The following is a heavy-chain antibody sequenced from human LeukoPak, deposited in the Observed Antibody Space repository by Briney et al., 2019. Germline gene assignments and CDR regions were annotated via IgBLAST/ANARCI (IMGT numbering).Heavy chain of an antibody. CDR1: GGSISSGDYY. D-gene: IGHD3-10*01. Sequence: SQTLSLTCTVSGGSISSGDYYWSWIRQPPGKGLEWIGYIYYSGSTYYNPSLKSRVTISVDTSKNQFSLKLSSVTAADTAVYYCARSNYYYGSGIDYWGQGTLVTVSS. V-gene: IGHV4-30-4*01. J-gene: IGHJ4*02. CDR2: IYYSGST. CDR3: ARSNYYYGSGIDY.